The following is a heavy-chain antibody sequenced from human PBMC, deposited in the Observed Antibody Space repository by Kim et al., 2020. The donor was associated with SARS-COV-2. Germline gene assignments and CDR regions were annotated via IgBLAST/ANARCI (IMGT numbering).Heavy chain of an antibody. Sequence: GGSLRLSCAASGFTFSSYGMHWVRQAPGKGLEWVAVISYDGSNKYYADSVKGRFTISRDNSKNTLYLQMNSLRAEDTAVYYCARGNYYGSGSYFDWGQGTLVTVSS. CDR1: GFTFSSYG. CDR2: ISYDGSNK. J-gene: IGHJ4*02. D-gene: IGHD3-10*01. V-gene: IGHV3-33*05. CDR3: ARGNYYGSGSYFD.